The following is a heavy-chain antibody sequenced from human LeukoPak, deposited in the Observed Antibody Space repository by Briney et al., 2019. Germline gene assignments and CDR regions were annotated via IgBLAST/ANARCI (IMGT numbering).Heavy chain of an antibody. CDR2: IYYSGST. CDR3: ARDLHSGSSGRLGY. D-gene: IGHD1-26*01. V-gene: IGHV4-59*01. Sequence: SETLSLTCTVSGGSISSYYWSWIRQPPGKGLEWIGYIYYSGSTNYNPSLKSRVTISVDTSKNQFSLKLSSVTAADTAVYYCARDLHSGSSGRLGYWGQGTLVTVSS. J-gene: IGHJ4*02. CDR1: GGSISSYY.